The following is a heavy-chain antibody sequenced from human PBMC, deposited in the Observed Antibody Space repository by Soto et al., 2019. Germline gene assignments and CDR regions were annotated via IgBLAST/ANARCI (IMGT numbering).Heavy chain of an antibody. V-gene: IGHV4-61*01. J-gene: IGHJ6*02. CDR2: IHYSGST. Sequence: SETLSLTCTVSGDSLNSGTYYWSWIRQPPGKGLEWIGRIHYSGSTDQHPSLKSRVSMSVDTSKNQFSLKLSSVTAADAAMYFWARDAKVDTDTGGYYYYTMDVWGQGTTVTVSS. D-gene: IGHD5-18*01. CDR1: GDSLNSGTYY. CDR3: ARDAKVDTDTGGYYYYTMDV.